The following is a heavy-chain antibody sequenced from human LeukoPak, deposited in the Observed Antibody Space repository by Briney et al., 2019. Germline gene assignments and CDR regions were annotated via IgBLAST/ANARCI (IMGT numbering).Heavy chain of an antibody. CDR1: GYSISSSNW. CDR2: IYYSGST. D-gene: IGHD3-3*01. CDR3: RSRFLGGAGGGGYFDN. Sequence: SETLSLTCAVSGYSISSSNWWGWIRQPPGKGLEWIGYIYYSGSTNYNPSLKSRVTISVDTSKNQFSLKLNSVTAADTAVYFCRSRFLGGAGGGGYFDNGGQDSRVTVSS. V-gene: IGHV4-28*01. J-gene: IGHJ4*02.